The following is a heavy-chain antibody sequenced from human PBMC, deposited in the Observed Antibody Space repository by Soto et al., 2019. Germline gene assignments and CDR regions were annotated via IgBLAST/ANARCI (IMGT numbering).Heavy chain of an antibody. V-gene: IGHV3-53*01. CDR1: GLSVSNYY. CDR2: IYSGGST. D-gene: IGHD3-10*01. CDR3: ASLGSGTFRTWIDP. J-gene: IGHJ5*02. Sequence: GSLRLSCAASGLSVSNYYMTWVRQAPGKGLEWVSVIYSGGSTYYADAVKGRFTISRDSSKNTLYLQMNGPTAEDTAVYYCASLGSGTFRTWIDPWGQGTLVTVSS.